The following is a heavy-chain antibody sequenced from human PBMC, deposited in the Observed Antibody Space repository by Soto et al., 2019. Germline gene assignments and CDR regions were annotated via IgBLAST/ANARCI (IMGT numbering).Heavy chain of an antibody. CDR3: ARDPMGGYYGSGSYYFDY. CDR1: GFTFSSYA. J-gene: IGHJ4*02. D-gene: IGHD3-10*01. V-gene: IGHV3-30-3*01. CDR2: ISYDGSNK. Sequence: QVQLVESGGGVVQPGRSLRLSCAASGFTFSSYAMHWVRQAPGKGLEWVAVISYDGSNKYYAASVKGRFTIAGDNSKKTLHRQMNSLRAEDKAVYYCARDPMGGYYGSGSYYFDYWGQGTLVTVSS.